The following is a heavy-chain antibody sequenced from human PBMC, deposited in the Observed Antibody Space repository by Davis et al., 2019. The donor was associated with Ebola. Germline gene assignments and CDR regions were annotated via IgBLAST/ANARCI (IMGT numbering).Heavy chain of an antibody. V-gene: IGHV1-18*01. Sequence: ASVKVSCKASGYTFTSYGISWVRHSPGQFLYFILWISAYNGNTNYAQKLQGRVTMTTDTSTSTAYMELRSLRSDDTAVYYCARSHGYSSSWYADYWGQGTLVTVSS. J-gene: IGHJ4*02. D-gene: IGHD6-13*01. CDR2: ISAYNGNT. CDR1: GYTFTSYG. CDR3: ARSHGYSSSWYADY.